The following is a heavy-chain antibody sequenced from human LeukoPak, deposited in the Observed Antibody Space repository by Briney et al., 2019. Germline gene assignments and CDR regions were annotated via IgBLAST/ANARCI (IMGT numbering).Heavy chain of an antibody. J-gene: IGHJ4*02. CDR3: ARDSGTYYYDSSGQPLGY. Sequence: GGSLRLSCAASGFTFSSYAIHWVRQAPGKGLEWVAVISYDGSNKYYADSVKGRFTISRDNSKNTLYLQMNSLRAEDTAVYYCARDSGTYYYDSSGQPLGYWGQGTLVTVSS. CDR2: ISYDGSNK. V-gene: IGHV3-30-3*01. CDR1: GFTFSSYA. D-gene: IGHD3-22*01.